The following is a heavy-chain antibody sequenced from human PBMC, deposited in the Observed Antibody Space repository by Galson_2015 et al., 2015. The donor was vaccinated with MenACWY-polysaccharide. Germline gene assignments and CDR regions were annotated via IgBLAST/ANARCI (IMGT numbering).Heavy chain of an antibody. CDR3: ARVRYSTGKYQFDY. V-gene: IGHV3-23*01. D-gene: IGHD2-2*01. CDR2: IGGSGSNT. J-gene: IGHJ4*02. Sequence: SLRLSCAASGFTFSNYAMSWARLAPGKGLEWVSTIGGSGSNTHYADSVKGRFTISRDNSKNTLSLQMNSLRAEDTAVYYCARVRYSTGKYQFDYWGQGTLVAVSS. CDR1: GFTFSNYA.